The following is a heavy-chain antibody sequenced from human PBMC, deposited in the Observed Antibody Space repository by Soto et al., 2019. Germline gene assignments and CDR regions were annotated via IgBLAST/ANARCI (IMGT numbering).Heavy chain of an antibody. CDR1: GFSLSTSGVG. D-gene: IGHD3-10*01. CDR2: IYWDDDK. J-gene: IGHJ3*02. CDR3: AHRGPLLYAFDI. Sequence: QITLKESGPTLVKPTQTLTLTCTFSGFSLSTSGVGVGWIRQPPGKALEWLALIYWDDDKRYSPSLKSRLTIPKDTSKNQVVLTMTNMDPVDTATYYCAHRGPLLYAFDIWGQGTMVTVSS. V-gene: IGHV2-5*02.